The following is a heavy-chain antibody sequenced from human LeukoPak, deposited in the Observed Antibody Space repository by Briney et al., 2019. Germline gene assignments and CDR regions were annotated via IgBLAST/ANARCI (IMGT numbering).Heavy chain of an antibody. D-gene: IGHD3-10*01. CDR3: AGTSVRGVIGY. CDR2: IYYSGST. J-gene: IGHJ4*02. Sequence: SETLSLTCTVSGDSISSSSYYWGWIRQPPGRGLEWIGSIYYSGSTYYNPSLKSRVTISVDTSKNQFSLKLSSVTAADTAVYYCAGTSVRGVIGYWGQGTLVTVSS. CDR1: GDSISSSSYY. V-gene: IGHV4-39*01.